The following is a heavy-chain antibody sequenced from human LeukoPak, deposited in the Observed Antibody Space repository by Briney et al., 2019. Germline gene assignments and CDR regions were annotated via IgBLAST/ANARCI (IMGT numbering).Heavy chain of an antibody. CDR1: GGSISSSSYY. D-gene: IGHD3-22*01. J-gene: IGHJ5*02. CDR3: AGSSGYYPNWFDP. V-gene: IGHV4-39*01. CDR2: IYYSGST. Sequence: PSETLSLTCTVSGGSISSSSYYWGWIRQPPGKGLEWIGSIYYSGSTYYNPSLKSRVTISVDTPKNQFSLKLSSVTAADTAVYYCAGSSGYYPNWFDPWGQGTLVTVSS.